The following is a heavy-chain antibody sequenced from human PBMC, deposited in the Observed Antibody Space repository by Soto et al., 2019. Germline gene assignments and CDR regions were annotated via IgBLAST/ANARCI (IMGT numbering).Heavy chain of an antibody. J-gene: IGHJ4*02. V-gene: IGHV1-3*01. D-gene: IGHD6-19*01. CDR2: LNAGNGDT. CDR1: GYTFTNYA. Sequence: GASVKVSCKASGYTFTNYAVHWLRQAPGQALEWMGWLNAGNGDTKYSPTFQDRVTITRDTSASTAYMELSSLRSEDTAVYYCAREAPSSGWYVFDYWGQGTLVTVSS. CDR3: AREAPSSGWYVFDY.